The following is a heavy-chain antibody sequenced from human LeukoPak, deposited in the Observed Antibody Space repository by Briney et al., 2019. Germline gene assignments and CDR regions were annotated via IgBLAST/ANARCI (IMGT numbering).Heavy chain of an antibody. Sequence: PGGSLRLSCAASGITFSNYAMTWVRQAPGKGLEWVSIISGSADTTYYADSVKGRFTISRDSSKNTLYLQMNSLRADDTAVYYCAKSGSGSYLNWLGPWGQGALVAVSS. J-gene: IGHJ5*02. D-gene: IGHD3-10*01. CDR1: GITFSNYA. V-gene: IGHV3-23*01. CDR2: ISGSADTT. CDR3: AKSGSGSYLNWLGP.